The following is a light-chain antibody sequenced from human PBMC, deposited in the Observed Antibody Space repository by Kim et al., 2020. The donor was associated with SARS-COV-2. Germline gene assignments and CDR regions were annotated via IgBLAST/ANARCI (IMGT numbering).Light chain of an antibody. Sequence: QSVLTQPPSVSAAPGQKVTISCSGGSSNIGTNYVSWYQQLPGTAPKLLIYDNKKRPSEIPDRFSGSKSGTSATLGITGLQTGDEADYYCGTWDSSLSAVVFGGGTKLTVL. CDR3: GTWDSSLSAVV. J-gene: IGLJ2*01. CDR2: DNK. CDR1: SSNIGTNY. V-gene: IGLV1-51*01.